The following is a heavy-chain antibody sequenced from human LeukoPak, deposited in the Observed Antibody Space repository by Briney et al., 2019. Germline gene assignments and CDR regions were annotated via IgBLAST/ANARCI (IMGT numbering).Heavy chain of an antibody. CDR1: GGTFSSYA. CDR2: IIAIFGTA. Sequence: GASVKVSCKASGGTFSSYAISWVRQAPGQGLEWMGGIIAIFGTANYAQKFQGRVTITADKSTSTAYMELSSLRSEDTAVYYCTRGWGSGATAYYYYYMDVWGKGTTVTVSS. D-gene: IGHD1-26*01. J-gene: IGHJ6*03. CDR3: TRGWGSGATAYYYYYMDV. V-gene: IGHV1-69*06.